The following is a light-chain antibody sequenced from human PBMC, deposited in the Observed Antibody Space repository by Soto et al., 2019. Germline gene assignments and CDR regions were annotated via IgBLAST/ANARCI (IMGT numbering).Light chain of an antibody. CDR3: HHYHNWPMT. CDR1: ESVSSH. V-gene: IGKV3-15*01. CDR2: DSS. Sequence: EIVLTQSPGTLSLSPGEGATLSCRASESVSSHLSWYQQMPGQAPRLLIYDSSTRATGIPARFSGSESGTEFTLTISSLQSEDFAVYYCHHYHNWPMTFGQGTRLEIK. J-gene: IGKJ5*01.